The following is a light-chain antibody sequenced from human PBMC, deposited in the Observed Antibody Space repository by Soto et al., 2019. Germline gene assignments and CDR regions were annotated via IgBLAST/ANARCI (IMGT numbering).Light chain of an antibody. CDR1: QSISSY. CDR3: QQRSDWPPRT. J-gene: IGKJ4*01. Sequence: EIVLTQSPATLSLSPGDRATLSCRASQSISSYLAWYQQKPGQAPRLLIYDASNRATGIPARFSGSGSETDFTLTITSLEPEDFAVYYCQQRSDWPPRTFGGGTKVEIK. CDR2: DAS. V-gene: IGKV3-11*01.